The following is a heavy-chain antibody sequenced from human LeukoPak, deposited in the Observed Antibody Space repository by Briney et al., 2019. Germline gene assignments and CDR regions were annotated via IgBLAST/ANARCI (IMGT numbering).Heavy chain of an antibody. Sequence: PSETLSLTCTVSGGSISSYYWSWIRHPPGKGLEWIGYIYYRGTNYNPSLKSGVTISIDTSKNQLSPKLSSVTAADKAVYYCATHYDNDGYYYAHFDYWGQGTLVTVSS. CDR3: ATHYDNDGYYYAHFDY. CDR1: GGSISSYY. V-gene: IGHV4-59*08. J-gene: IGHJ4*02. D-gene: IGHD3-22*01. CDR2: IYYRGT.